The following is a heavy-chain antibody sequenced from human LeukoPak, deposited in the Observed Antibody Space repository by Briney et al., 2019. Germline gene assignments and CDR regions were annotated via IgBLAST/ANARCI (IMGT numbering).Heavy chain of an antibody. D-gene: IGHD6-19*01. CDR3: ARAQFSGWPNA. Sequence: GXSVKVSCKASGYTFTGYYMHWVRQAPGQGLEWMGPINPNSGGTNYAQKFQGRVTMTRDTSISTAYMELSRLRSDDTAVYYCARAQFSGWPNAWGQGTLVTVSS. CDR2: INPNSGGT. J-gene: IGHJ4*02. V-gene: IGHV1-2*06. CDR1: GYTFTGYY.